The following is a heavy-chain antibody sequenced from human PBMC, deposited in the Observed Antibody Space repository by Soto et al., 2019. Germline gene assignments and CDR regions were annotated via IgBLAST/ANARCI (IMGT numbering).Heavy chain of an antibody. CDR3: ARLEIVVVPAAGQCDAFDI. D-gene: IGHD2-2*01. Sequence: SETLSLTCTVSGGSISSYYWSWIRQPPGKGLEWIGYIYYSGSTNYNPSLKSRVTISVDTSKNQFSLKLSSVTAADTAVYYCARLEIVVVPAAGQCDAFDIWAQGTMVTVSS. J-gene: IGHJ3*02. CDR1: GGSISSYY. CDR2: IYYSGST. V-gene: IGHV4-59*08.